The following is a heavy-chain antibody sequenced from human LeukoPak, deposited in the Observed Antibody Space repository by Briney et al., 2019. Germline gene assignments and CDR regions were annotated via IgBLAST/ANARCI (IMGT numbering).Heavy chain of an antibody. Sequence: GESLRLSCAASGFTFSSYGMHWVRQAPGKGLEWVAFIGYDGSNKYTADSARGRFTLSRDNSKDTLYLQMNSLRAEDTAVYYCAKRGGTTVTTSNFHMDVWGKGTTVTVSS. V-gene: IGHV3-30*02. CDR3: AKRGGTTVTTSNFHMDV. J-gene: IGHJ6*03. CDR2: IGYDGSNK. CDR1: GFTFSSYG. D-gene: IGHD4-17*01.